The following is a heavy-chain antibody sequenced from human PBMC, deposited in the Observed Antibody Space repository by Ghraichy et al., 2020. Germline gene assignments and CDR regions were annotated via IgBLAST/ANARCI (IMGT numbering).Heavy chain of an antibody. V-gene: IGHV3-21*01. J-gene: IGHJ5*02. Sequence: GGSLRLSCAASGFTFSSYSMNWVRQAPGKGLEWVSSISSSSSYIYYADSVKGRFTISRDNAKNSLYLQMNSLRAEDTAVYYCARDASSMCNFNQGIPFDPWFQRTLVTVSS. CDR3: ARDASSMCNFNQGIPFDP. CDR2: ISSSSSYI. CDR1: GFTFSSYS. D-gene: IGHD2-2*01.